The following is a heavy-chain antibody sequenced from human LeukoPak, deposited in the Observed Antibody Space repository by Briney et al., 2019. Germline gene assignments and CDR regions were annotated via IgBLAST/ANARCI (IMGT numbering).Heavy chain of an antibody. CDR3: ASHSGLRDYGLNY. V-gene: IGHV4-59*08. CDR1: GGSISSYY. CDR2: IYYSGST. J-gene: IGHJ4*02. D-gene: IGHD4-17*01. Sequence: SETLSLTCTVSGGSISSYYWSWIRQPPGKGLEWIGYIYYSGSTNYNPSLKSRVTISVDTSKNQFSLKLSSVTAADTAVYYCASHSGLRDYGLNYWGQGTLVTVSS.